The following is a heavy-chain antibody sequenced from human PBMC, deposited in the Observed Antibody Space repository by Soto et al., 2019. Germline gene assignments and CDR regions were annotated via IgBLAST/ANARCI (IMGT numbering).Heavy chain of an antibody. V-gene: IGHV3-15*01. CDR1: GFSFSNAW. CDR3: TTLNYVVVV. J-gene: IGHJ6*01. Sequence: GGSLRLSCAASGFSFSNAWMSWVRQLPGKGLEWVGHIKSKTDGGTADYAAPVKGRFTISRDDSKNTLYLQMNSLKTEDTAMFYCTTLNYVVVVCCPGTPVTV. D-gene: IGHD1-7*01. CDR2: IKSKTDGGTA.